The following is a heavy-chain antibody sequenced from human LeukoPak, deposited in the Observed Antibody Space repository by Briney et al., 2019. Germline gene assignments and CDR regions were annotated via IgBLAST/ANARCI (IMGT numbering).Heavy chain of an antibody. CDR1: GGSISSYY. V-gene: IGHV4-59*01. D-gene: IGHD5-18*01. CDR3: ARDLRGYTYGYDAFDI. Sequence: SETLSLTCTVSGGSISSYYWSWIRQPPGKGLEWIGYISHTGSTNYNPSLKSRVTISEDRSKNQFSLKLSSVTAADTAVYYRARDLRGYTYGYDAFDIWGQGTVVTVSS. CDR2: ISHTGST. J-gene: IGHJ3*02.